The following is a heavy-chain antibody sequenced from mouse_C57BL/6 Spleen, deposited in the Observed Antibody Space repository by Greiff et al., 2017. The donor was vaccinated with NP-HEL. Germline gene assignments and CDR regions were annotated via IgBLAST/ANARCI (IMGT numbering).Heavy chain of an antibody. Sequence: VKLQESGPELVKPGASVKISCKASGYAFSSSWMNWVKQRPGKGLEWIGRIYPGDGDTNYNGKFKGKATLTADKSSSTAYMQLSSLTSEDSAVYFCARVSTTVVTRGYYFDYWGQGTTLTVSS. CDR2: IYPGDGDT. J-gene: IGHJ2*01. CDR3: ARVSTTVVTRGYYFDY. D-gene: IGHD1-1*01. V-gene: IGHV1-82*01. CDR1: GYAFSSSW.